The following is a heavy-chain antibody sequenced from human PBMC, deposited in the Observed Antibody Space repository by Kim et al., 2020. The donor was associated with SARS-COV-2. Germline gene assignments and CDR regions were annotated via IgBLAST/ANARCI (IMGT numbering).Heavy chain of an antibody. V-gene: IGHV5-10-1*01. CDR3: ARPTMIVSDAFDI. Sequence: YSPSFQGHVTISADKSISTAYLQWSSLKASDTAMYYCARPTMIVSDAFDIWGQGTMVTVSS. D-gene: IGHD3-22*01. J-gene: IGHJ3*02.